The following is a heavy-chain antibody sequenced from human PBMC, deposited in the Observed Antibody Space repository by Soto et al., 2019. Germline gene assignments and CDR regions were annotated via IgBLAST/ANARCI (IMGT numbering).Heavy chain of an antibody. Sequence: SETLSLTCTVSGGSITSSSYYWGWIRQPPGKGLEWIGSIYYSGSTYYNPSLKSRVTISVDTSKNQFSLKLSSVTAADTATYYCAQYRYGNFDYWGQGALVTVSS. V-gene: IGHV4-39*01. CDR3: AQYRYGNFDY. CDR1: GGSITSSSYY. D-gene: IGHD5-18*01. CDR2: IYYSGST. J-gene: IGHJ4*02.